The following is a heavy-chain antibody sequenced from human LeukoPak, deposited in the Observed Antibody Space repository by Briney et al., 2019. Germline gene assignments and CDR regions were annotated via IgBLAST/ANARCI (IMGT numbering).Heavy chain of an antibody. Sequence: GGSLRLSCAASGFTVSSNYMSWVRQAPGKGREWVSDIYSGGSTYYADSVKGRFTISRDNSKNTLYLQMNSLGPEDTAVYYCARDPYSGNYGNYYYYYMDVWGKGTTVTISS. V-gene: IGHV3-66*01. J-gene: IGHJ6*03. CDR2: IYSGGST. D-gene: IGHD1-26*01. CDR1: GFTVSSNY. CDR3: ARDPYSGNYGNYYYYYMDV.